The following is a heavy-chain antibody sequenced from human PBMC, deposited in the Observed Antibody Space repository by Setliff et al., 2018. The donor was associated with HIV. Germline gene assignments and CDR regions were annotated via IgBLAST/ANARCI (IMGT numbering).Heavy chain of an antibody. Sequence: ASVKVSCKASGYTFTSYAMNWVRQAPGQGLERMGWINTNTGNPTYAQGFTGRFVLSLDTSVSTAYLQISSLKAEDTAVYYCASSLMITFGGRPDYDDAFDIWGQGTMVTVSS. CDR1: GYTFTSYA. CDR3: ASSLMITFGGRPDYDDAFDI. V-gene: IGHV7-4-1*02. D-gene: IGHD3-16*01. CDR2: INTNTGNP. J-gene: IGHJ3*02.